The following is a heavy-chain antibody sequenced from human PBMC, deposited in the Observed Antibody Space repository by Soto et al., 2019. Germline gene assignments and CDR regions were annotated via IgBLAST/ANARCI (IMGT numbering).Heavy chain of an antibody. V-gene: IGHV3-23*01. Sequence: PGGSLRLSCAASGFTFSSYAMSWVRQAPGKGLEWVSAISGSGGSTYYADSVKGRFTISRDNSKNTLYLQMNSLRAEDTAVYYCAKDHVLLWFGELTPTFDYWGQGTLVTVSS. D-gene: IGHD3-10*01. CDR1: GFTFSSYA. J-gene: IGHJ4*02. CDR2: ISGSGGST. CDR3: AKDHVLLWFGELTPTFDY.